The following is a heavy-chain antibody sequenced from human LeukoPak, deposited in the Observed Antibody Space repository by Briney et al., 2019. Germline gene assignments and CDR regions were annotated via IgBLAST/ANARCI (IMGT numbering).Heavy chain of an antibody. V-gene: IGHV3-48*01. CDR2: ISSRSTTI. CDR1: GFTFSSYS. J-gene: IGHJ4*02. Sequence: PGGSLRLSCAASGFTFSSYSMNWVRQAPGRGLEWVSYISSRSTTIYYADSVKGRFTISRDNAKNSLYLQMSSLRAEDTAVYYCAKGDGSSTSCPPGSYFDYWGQGTLVTVSS. CDR3: AKGDGSSTSCPPGSYFDY. D-gene: IGHD2-2*01.